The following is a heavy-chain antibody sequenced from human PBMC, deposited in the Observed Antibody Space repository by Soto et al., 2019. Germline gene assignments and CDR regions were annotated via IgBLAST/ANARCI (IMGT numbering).Heavy chain of an antibody. CDR3: AKGRSYYYYYGVDV. Sequence: ETLSLTCTVSGGSISSYYWSWVRQAPGKGLEWVSDIIDSGGSTYYADSVKGRFTISRDNSKSTLYLQMNSLRAEDTALYYCAKGRSYYYYYGVDVWGQGTTVTVSS. J-gene: IGHJ6*02. V-gene: IGHV3-23*01. CDR1: GGSISSYY. CDR2: IIDSGGST.